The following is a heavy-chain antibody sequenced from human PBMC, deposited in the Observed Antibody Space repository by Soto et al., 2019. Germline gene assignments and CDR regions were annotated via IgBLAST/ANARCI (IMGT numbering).Heavy chain of an antibody. J-gene: IGHJ4*02. CDR3: AHSKTSGVRYYFDY. CDR1: GFSLSTTRVG. V-gene: IGHV2-5*02. CDR2: LYWDDDK. Sequence: QITLKESGPTLVKPTQTLTLTCTFSGFSLSTTRVGVGWIRQPPGEALEWHALLYWDDDKLYSPSLKRRLTITKDTSKNQVVLTLTNMDPVDTATYYCAHSKTSGVRYYFDYWGLGTLVTVSS.